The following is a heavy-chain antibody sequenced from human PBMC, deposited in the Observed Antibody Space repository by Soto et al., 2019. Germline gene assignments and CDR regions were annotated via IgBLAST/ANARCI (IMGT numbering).Heavy chain of an antibody. CDR3: ARRDSSSWYWIFDY. CDR1: GGSISSYY. J-gene: IGHJ4*02. CDR2: IYYSGST. V-gene: IGHV4-59*08. D-gene: IGHD6-13*01. Sequence: PSETLSLTCTVPGGSISSYYWSWIRQPPGKGLEWIGYIYYSGSTNYNPSLKSRVTISVDTSKNQFSLKLSSVTAADTAVYYCARRDSSSWYWIFDYWGQGTLVTVSS.